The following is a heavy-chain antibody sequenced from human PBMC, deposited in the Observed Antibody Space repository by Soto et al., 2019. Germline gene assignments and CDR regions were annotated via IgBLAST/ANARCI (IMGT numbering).Heavy chain of an antibody. D-gene: IGHD3-10*01. CDR1: GGSISSGGYY. CDR2: IYYSGST. Sequence: SETLSLTCTVSGGSISSGGYYWSWIRQHPGKGLEWIGYIYYSGSTNYNPSLKSRVTISVDTSKNQFSLKLSSVTAADTAVYYCAFEEGSGSYYYFDFWGQGTLVTVSS. V-gene: IGHV4-61*08. J-gene: IGHJ4*02. CDR3: AFEEGSGSYYYFDF.